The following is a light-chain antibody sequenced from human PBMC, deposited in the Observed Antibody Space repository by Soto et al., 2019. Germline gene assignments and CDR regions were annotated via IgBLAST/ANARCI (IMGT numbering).Light chain of an antibody. CDR1: RSNIGSNT. Sequence: QSVLTQPPSASGTPGQRVTISCYGSRSNIGSNTVNWYQQLPGAAPKVLIQNNNQRPSGVPDRFSGSKSGTSASLAISGLQSGDEADYYCGAWDDILNGYVFGFGTKVTVL. J-gene: IGLJ1*01. CDR3: GAWDDILNGYV. CDR2: NNN. V-gene: IGLV1-44*01.